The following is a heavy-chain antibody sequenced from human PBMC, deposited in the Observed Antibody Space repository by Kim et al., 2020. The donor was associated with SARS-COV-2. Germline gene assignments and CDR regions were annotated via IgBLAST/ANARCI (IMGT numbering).Heavy chain of an antibody. CDR1: GFTFSSYG. V-gene: IGHV3-23*01. J-gene: IGHJ4*02. D-gene: IGHD1-1*01. Sequence: GGSLRLSCSASGFTFSSYGLSWVRQAPGKGLEWVSAIGNSGGTYYADSVKGRFTISRDNSKNTLYLQMDSLRAEDTGIYYCARTWNLDYWGQGTLVTVSS. CDR3: ARTWNLDY. CDR2: IGNSGGT.